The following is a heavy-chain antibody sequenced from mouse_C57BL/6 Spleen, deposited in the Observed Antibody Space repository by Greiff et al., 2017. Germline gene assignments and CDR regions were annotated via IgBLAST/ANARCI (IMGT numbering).Heavy chain of an antibody. J-gene: IGHJ3*01. CDR1: GFTFSSYA. CDR2: ISSGGDYI. CDR3: TRDGFDGYSFAY. V-gene: IGHV5-9-1*02. D-gene: IGHD2-3*01. Sequence: EVMLVESGAGLVKPGGSLKLSCAASGFTFSSYAMSWVRQTPEKRLEWVAYISSGGDYIYYADTVKGRFTISRDNARNTLYLQMSSLKSEDTAMYYCTRDGFDGYSFAYWGQGTLVTVSA.